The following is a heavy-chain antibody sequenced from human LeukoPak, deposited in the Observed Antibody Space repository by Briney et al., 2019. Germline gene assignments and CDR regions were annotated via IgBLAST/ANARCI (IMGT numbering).Heavy chain of an antibody. V-gene: IGHV1-2*02. CDR3: ARGSSGWYRMGDYYYGMDV. CDR2: INPNSGGT. D-gene: IGHD6-19*01. Sequence: GASVKVSCKASGYTFTGYYMHWVRQAPGQGLEWMGWINPNSGGTNYAQKFQGRVTMTRDTSISTAYMELSRLRSDDTAVYYCARGSSGWYRMGDYYYGMDVWGQGTTVTVSS. J-gene: IGHJ6*02. CDR1: GYTFTGYY.